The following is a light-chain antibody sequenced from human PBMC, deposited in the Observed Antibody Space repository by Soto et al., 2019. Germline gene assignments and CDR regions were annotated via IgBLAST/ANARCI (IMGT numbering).Light chain of an antibody. CDR1: NIGSKS. Sequence: SYVLTQPPSVSVAPGMTARITCGGNNIGSKSVHWYQQKPGQAPVLVIYYDSDRPSGIPERFSGSNSGNTATLTISRVEAGDEADYYCQVWDSSSVVFGTGTKVTVL. J-gene: IGLJ1*01. V-gene: IGLV3-21*04. CDR3: QVWDSSSVV. CDR2: YDS.